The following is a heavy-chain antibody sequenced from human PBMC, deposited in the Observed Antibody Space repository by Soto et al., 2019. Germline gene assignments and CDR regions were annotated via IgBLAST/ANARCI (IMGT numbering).Heavy chain of an antibody. CDR2: IYSSENT. J-gene: IGHJ3*02. D-gene: IGHD2-15*01. Sequence: QLQESGPGLVKPSETLSLLCSVSGDSIISSRYYWGWIRQPPGKGLEWIGNIYSSENTYTNFNPYLRSRVTISVDTSKNQFSLRLSSVADADAAVYYCARQKRVAAAEDAFDIWGQGALVTVSS. V-gene: IGHV4-39*01. CDR1: GDSIISSRYY. CDR3: ARQKRVAAAEDAFDI.